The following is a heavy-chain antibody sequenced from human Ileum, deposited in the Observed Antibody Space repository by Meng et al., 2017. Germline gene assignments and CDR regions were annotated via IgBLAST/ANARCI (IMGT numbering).Heavy chain of an antibody. CDR3: ARGGTAYFDY. CDR2: IYDSGST. J-gene: IGHJ4*02. V-gene: IGHV4-31*03. CDR1: GGSISSGGYY. Sequence: QVQLQESGPGLVKPSQTLSVTCTVSGGSISSGGYYWSWIRQHPGKGLEWIGYIYDSGSTYYNPSLKSRIAISGDTSKNQFSLNLSSVTAADTAVYYCARGGTAYFDYWGQGTLVTVSS. D-gene: IGHD1-1*01.